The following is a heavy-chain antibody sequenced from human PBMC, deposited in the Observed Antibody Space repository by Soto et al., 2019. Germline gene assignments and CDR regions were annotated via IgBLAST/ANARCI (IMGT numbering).Heavy chain of an antibody. CDR1: GGTFSSYA. J-gene: IGHJ4*02. V-gene: IGHV1-69*13. CDR2: IIPIFGTA. D-gene: IGHD3-9*01. CDR3: ARGVLTPDYFDY. Sequence: SVKVSCKASGGTFSSYAISRVRQAPGQGLEWMGGIIPIFGTANYAQKFQGRVTITADESTSTAYMELSSLRSEDTAVYYCARGVLTPDYFDYWGQGTLVTVSS.